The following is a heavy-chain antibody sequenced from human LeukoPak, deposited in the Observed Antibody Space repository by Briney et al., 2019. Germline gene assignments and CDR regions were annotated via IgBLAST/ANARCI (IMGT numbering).Heavy chain of an antibody. V-gene: IGHV3-15*01. Sequence: GGSLRLACAASGFTFGNAWMNWVRQAPGKGLEWVGRIKTKQDGGTTDYATPVKGRFTISRDDSRNTLYLQMNSLRTDDTAIYYCTAIKEYCDSAGCYSPYFYYYMDVWGKGTTVAVSS. CDR2: IKTKQDGGTT. J-gene: IGHJ6*03. CDR1: GFTFGNAW. D-gene: IGHD2-15*01. CDR3: TAIKEYCDSAGCYSPYFYYYMDV.